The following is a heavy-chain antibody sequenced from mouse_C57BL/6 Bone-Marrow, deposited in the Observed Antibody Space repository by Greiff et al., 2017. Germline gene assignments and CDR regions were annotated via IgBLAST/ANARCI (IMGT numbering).Heavy chain of an antibody. Sequence: VKVVESGPGLVQPSQSLSITCTVSGFSLTSYGVHWVRQSPGKGLEWLGVLWSGGSTDYNAAFISRLSISKDNSKSQVFFKMNSLQADDTAIYYCARGLLRWALDYWGQGTTLTVSS. V-gene: IGHV2-2*01. CDR2: LWSGGST. D-gene: IGHD1-1*01. CDR3: ARGLLRWALDY. J-gene: IGHJ2*01. CDR1: GFSLTSYG.